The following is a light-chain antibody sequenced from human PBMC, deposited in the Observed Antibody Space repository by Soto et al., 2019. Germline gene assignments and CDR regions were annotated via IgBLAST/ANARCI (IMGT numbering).Light chain of an antibody. J-gene: IGLJ2*01. Sequence: QSVLTQPASMSGSPGQSITISCTGTSSDVGGYNYVSWYQRHPGKAPKLMIYEVSNRPSGVSNRVSGSKSGNTASLTISGLQAEDEADYYCSSSTINNTVLFGGGTKLTVL. CDR2: EVS. V-gene: IGLV2-14*01. CDR1: SSDVGGYNY. CDR3: SSSTINNTVL.